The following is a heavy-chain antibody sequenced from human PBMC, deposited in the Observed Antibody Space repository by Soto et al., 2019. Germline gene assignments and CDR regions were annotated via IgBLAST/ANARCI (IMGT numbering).Heavy chain of an antibody. CDR2: ISDGGDGS. Sequence: VQVLETGGGLVQPGGSLRLSCAASGFTFSSYAMTWVRPAPGKGLEWISSISDGGDGSYYADSVKGRFTLSRDNSKNTLSLQMNSLRAADTAVYYCAKGVIGRAAGLEYWGQGTLVTVSS. D-gene: IGHD4-17*01. CDR1: GFTFSSYA. J-gene: IGHJ4*02. CDR3: AKGVIGRAAGLEY. V-gene: IGHV3-23*01.